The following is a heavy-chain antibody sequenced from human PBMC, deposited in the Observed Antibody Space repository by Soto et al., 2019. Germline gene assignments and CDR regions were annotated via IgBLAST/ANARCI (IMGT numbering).Heavy chain of an antibody. CDR2: ILYDGSNK. Sequence: QVQLVESGGGVVQPGRSLRLSCAASGFTFSSYAMHWVRQAPGKGLEWVAVILYDGSNKYYADSVKGRFTISRDNSKNTLYLQMNSLRAEDTAVYYCARALFYGDYAYYYGMDVWGQGTTVTVSS. V-gene: IGHV3-30-3*01. J-gene: IGHJ6*02. D-gene: IGHD4-17*01. CDR1: GFTFSSYA. CDR3: ARALFYGDYAYYYGMDV.